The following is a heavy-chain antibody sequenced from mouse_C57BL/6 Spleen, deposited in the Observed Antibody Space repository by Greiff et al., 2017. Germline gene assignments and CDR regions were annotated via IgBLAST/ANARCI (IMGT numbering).Heavy chain of an antibody. CDR3: ARRGRYWYFDV. V-gene: IGHV1-18*01. Sequence: EVQLQQSGPELVKPGASVTIPCKASGYTFTDYNMDWVKQSHGKSLEWIGDINPNNGGTIYNQKFKGKATLTVDKSSSTAYMELRSLTSEDTAGYYCARRGRYWYFDVWGTGTTVTVSS. J-gene: IGHJ1*03. CDR2: INPNNGGT. CDR1: GYTFTDYN.